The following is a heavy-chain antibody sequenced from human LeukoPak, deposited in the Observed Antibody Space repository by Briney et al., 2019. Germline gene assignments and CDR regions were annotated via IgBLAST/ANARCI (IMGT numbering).Heavy chain of an antibody. CDR1: GFTFSSYA. CDR3: AKARKITMIVAPDY. V-gene: IGHV3-23*01. D-gene: IGHD3-22*01. CDR2: ISGSGGST. J-gene: IGHJ4*02. Sequence: GGSPRLSCAASGFTFSSYAMSWVRQAPGKGLEWVSAISGSGGSTYYADSVKGRFTISRDNSKNTLYLQMNSLRAEDTAVYYCAKARKITMIVAPDYWGQGTLVTVSS.